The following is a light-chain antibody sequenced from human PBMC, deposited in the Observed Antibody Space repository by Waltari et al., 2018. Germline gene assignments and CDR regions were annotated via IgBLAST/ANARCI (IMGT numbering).Light chain of an antibody. CDR1: RSIRTY. J-gene: IGKJ5*01. CDR2: AAS. Sequence: DIQLTQSPSSLSASVGDRVTITCRASRSIRTYLNWFQQKPGKAPNLLIYAASSLLSGVPSRFSGSGSGTDFTLTITSLQPEDFATYYCQQSFSTLITFGQGTRLEIK. CDR3: QQSFSTLIT. V-gene: IGKV1-39*01.